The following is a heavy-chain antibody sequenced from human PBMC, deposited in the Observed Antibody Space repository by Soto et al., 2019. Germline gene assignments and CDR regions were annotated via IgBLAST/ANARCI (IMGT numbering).Heavy chain of an antibody. V-gene: IGHV3-23*01. CDR3: TTPSEEPNVFDI. CDR1: GFTFSTSA. Sequence: EVQLLESGGGLVQPGGSLRVSCEVSGFTFSTSAMTWVRQAPEKGLEWVSFISASGGTTFYADSVKGRFTISRDNSKNTLYLQMNSLRAEDTAVYYCTTPSEEPNVFDIWGQGTMVTVSS. D-gene: IGHD1-26*01. J-gene: IGHJ3*02. CDR2: ISASGGTT.